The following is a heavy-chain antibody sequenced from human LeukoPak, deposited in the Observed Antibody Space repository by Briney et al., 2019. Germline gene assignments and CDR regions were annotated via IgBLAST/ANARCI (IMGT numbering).Heavy chain of an antibody. Sequence: PGGSLRLSCAASGFTFSSYGMHWVRQAPGKGLEWAAVIWYDGSYKYYADSVKGRFTISRDNSKNTLYLQMNSLRAEDTAVYYCARVQEILWFGELLERGAFDIWGQGTMVTVSS. V-gene: IGHV3-33*01. J-gene: IGHJ3*02. CDR3: ARVQEILWFGELLERGAFDI. D-gene: IGHD3-10*01. CDR2: IWYDGSYK. CDR1: GFTFSSYG.